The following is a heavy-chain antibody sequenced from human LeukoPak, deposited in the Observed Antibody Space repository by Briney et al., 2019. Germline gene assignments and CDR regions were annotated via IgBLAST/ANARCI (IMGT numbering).Heavy chain of an antibody. Sequence: SQTLSLTCTVSGGSISSGGYYWSWIRQPPGKGLEWIGEINHSGSTNYNPSLKSRVTISVGTSKNQFSLKLSSVTAADTAVYYCARGKRSLLSFLIDYWGQGTLVTVSS. V-gene: IGHV4-30-2*01. D-gene: IGHD1-1*01. CDR1: GGSISSGGYY. CDR2: INHSGST. J-gene: IGHJ4*02. CDR3: ARGKRSLLSFLIDY.